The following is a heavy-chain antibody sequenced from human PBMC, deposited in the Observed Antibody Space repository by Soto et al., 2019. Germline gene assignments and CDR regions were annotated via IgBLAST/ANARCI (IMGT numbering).Heavy chain of an antibody. Sequence: QVQLVQSGAEVKKPGASVKVSCKASGDPFSNYDIRWVRQATGQGLEWMGWMNPNSGNTGSAGKFQGRVTITRNTSISTADMELSSLRSEDTALYYCAGGRNGMDVVGQGTTVTVSS. CDR2: MNPNSGNT. V-gene: IGHV1-8*01. J-gene: IGHJ6*02. CDR1: GDPFSNYD. CDR3: AGGRNGMDV.